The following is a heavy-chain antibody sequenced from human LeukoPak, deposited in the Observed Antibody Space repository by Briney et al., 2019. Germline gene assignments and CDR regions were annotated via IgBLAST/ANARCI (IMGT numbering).Heavy chain of an antibody. Sequence: GGSLRLSCAASGFTFSSYSMNWVRQAPGKGLEGVSSISSSSSYIYYADSVKGRFTISRDNAKNSLYLQMNSLRAEDTAVYYCARAAELRFLEWSPESVDYWGQGTLVTVSS. D-gene: IGHD3-3*01. CDR2: ISSSSSYI. J-gene: IGHJ4*02. CDR3: ARAAELRFLEWSPESVDY. CDR1: GFTFSSYS. V-gene: IGHV3-21*01.